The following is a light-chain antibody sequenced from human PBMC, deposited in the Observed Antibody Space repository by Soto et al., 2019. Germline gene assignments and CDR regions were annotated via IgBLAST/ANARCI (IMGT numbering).Light chain of an antibody. V-gene: IGKV1-5*01. J-gene: IGKJ1*01. Sequence: DIQMPQSPSTLSASAGDRVTITCRASQSISSWLAWYQQKPGKAPKLLIYDASSLESGVPSRFSGSGSGTEFTLTISSLQPDDFATYYCQQYETFGQGTKV. CDR2: DAS. CDR1: QSISSW. CDR3: QQYET.